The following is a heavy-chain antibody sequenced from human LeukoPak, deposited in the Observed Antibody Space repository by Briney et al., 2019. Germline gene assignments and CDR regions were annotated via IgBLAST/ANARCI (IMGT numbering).Heavy chain of an antibody. CDR3: ARVDIDGFGVDP. CDR1: GYTFTSYY. D-gene: IGHD5-12*01. CDR2: INPSGGST. J-gene: IGHJ5*02. V-gene: IGHV1-46*01. Sequence: GASVKVSCKASGYTFTSYYMHWVRQAPGQGLEWMGIINPSGGSTSYAQKFQGRVTMTRDTSTSTVYMELSSPRSGDTAVYYCARVDIDGFGVDPWGQGTLVTVSS.